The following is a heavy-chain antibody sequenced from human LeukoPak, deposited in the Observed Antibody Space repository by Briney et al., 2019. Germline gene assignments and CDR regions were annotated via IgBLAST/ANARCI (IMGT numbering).Heavy chain of an antibody. Sequence: GGSLRLSCAASGFTFSTYGMSWVRQAPGKGLEWVSAISGSGGSTYYADSVKGRFTISRDNSKNSLYLQMNSLRAEDTAIYYCAKDIYRRAMVTCGYWGQGTLVTVSS. J-gene: IGHJ4*02. CDR3: AKDIYRRAMVTCGY. CDR2: ISGSGGST. CDR1: GFTFSTYG. D-gene: IGHD4-17*01. V-gene: IGHV3-23*01.